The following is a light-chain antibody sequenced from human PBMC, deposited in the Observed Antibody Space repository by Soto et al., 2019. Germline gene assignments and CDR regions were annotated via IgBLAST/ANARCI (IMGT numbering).Light chain of an antibody. CDR2: EVS. CDR3: SSYAGSNNYV. Sequence: QSVLTPPPSPSGAPGQSVTISCTGTRSDVGGYNYVSWYQQHPGKAPKLMIYEVSKRPSGVPDRFSGSKSGNTASLTVSGLQAEDEADYYCSSYAGSNNYVFGTGTKVTVL. J-gene: IGLJ1*01. CDR1: RSDVGGYNY. V-gene: IGLV2-8*01.